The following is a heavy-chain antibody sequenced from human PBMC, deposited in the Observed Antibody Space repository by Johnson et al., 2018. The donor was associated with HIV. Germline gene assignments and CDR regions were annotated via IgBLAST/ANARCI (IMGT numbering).Heavy chain of an antibody. CDR1: GFTFSSYG. J-gene: IGHJ3*02. CDR3: ASVVVVVDVHDAFDM. CDR2: IRFYGDNE. D-gene: IGHD2-15*01. V-gene: IGHV3-30*02. Sequence: QVQLVESGGVLVQPRGSLRLSCAASGFTFSSYGMYWVRQAPGKGLELVALIRFYGDNEDYDDSVKVRVPISRENSKNTLYMQMNSLRPEDTDVYYCASVVVVVDVHDAFDMWGQGTMVTVSS.